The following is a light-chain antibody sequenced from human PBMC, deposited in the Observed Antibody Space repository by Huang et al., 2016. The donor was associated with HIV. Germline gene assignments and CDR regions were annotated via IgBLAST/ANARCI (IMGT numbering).Light chain of an antibody. CDR2: GAS. Sequence: ERVMTQSPATLSVAPGERVTLPCRASHSVSSNLAWYQQKPGQAPRLLIHGASTRATGIPARFSGSGSGTEFTLAISSLQSEDSGVYFCQQYDNWPLTFGQGTRLEIK. CDR3: QQYDNWPLT. V-gene: IGKV3-15*01. J-gene: IGKJ5*01. CDR1: HSVSSN.